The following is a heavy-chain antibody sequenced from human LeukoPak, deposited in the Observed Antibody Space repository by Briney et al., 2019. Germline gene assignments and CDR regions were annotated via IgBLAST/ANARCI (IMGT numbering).Heavy chain of an antibody. V-gene: IGHV3-30-3*01. CDR1: GFTFSSYA. CDR2: ISYDGSNK. J-gene: IGHJ4*02. CDR3: ASRSSY. Sequence: TGGSLRLSCAASGFTFSSYAMHWVRQAPGKGLEWVAVISYDGSNKYYADSVKGRFTISRDNSKNTLYLQMNSLRAEDTAVYYCASRSSYWGQGTLVTVSS.